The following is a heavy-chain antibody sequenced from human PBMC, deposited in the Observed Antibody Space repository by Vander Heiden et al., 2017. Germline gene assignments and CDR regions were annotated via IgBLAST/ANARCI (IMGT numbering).Heavy chain of an antibody. V-gene: IGHV3-53*01. CDR1: GLTVSSSY. CDR3: ARDISGDPYWYFDL. Sequence: EVQLVESGGGLIQPGGSLRPSCPASGLTVSSSYMSWARHAPGKGLEWVSVIYRGGNTYYADSVKGRFTISRDDSKNTLYLQMNSLRAEDTAVYYCARDISGDPYWYFDLWGRGTLVTVSS. CDR2: IYRGGNT. J-gene: IGHJ2*01. D-gene: IGHD7-27*01.